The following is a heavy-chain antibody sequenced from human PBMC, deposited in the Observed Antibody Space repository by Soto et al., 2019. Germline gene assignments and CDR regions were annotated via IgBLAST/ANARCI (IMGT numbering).Heavy chain of an antibody. CDR3: ASEDFSCWYRPVDY. CDR2: IIPIFGTA. V-gene: IGHV1-69*13. J-gene: IGHJ4*02. CDR1: GGTFSSYA. Sequence: SVKVSCKASGGTFSSYAISWVRQAPGQGLEWMGGIIPIFGTANYAQKFQGRVTITADESTSTSYMELSSLRSQDTAVYYCASEDFSCWYRPVDYWGQGTLVNVSS. D-gene: IGHD6-19*01.